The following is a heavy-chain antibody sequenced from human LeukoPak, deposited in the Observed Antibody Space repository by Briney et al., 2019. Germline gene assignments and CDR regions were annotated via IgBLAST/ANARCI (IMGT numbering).Heavy chain of an antibody. D-gene: IGHD3-22*01. CDR3: ASHEREYYYDSSGYLGY. V-gene: IGHV3-53*01. CDR2: IYSGGST. J-gene: IGHJ4*02. Sequence: GGSLRLSCAASGFTVSNNYMTWVRQAPGKGLEWVSVIYSGGSTFHADSVKGRFTISRGNSKNTLYLQMNSLRAEDTAVYYCASHEREYYYDSSGYLGYWGQGTLVTVSS. CDR1: GFTVSNNY.